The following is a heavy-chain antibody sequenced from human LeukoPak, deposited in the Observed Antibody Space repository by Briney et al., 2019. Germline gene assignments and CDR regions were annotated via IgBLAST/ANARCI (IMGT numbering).Heavy chain of an antibody. J-gene: IGHJ4*02. CDR1: GGTFSSYD. V-gene: IGHV1-8*02. D-gene: IGHD3-22*01. Sequence: ASVKVSCKASGGTFSSYDINWVRQATGQRLEWMGWMNPNSGNTGYAQKFQGRVTMTRNTSISTAYMELSSLRSEDTAVYYCARWYYYDSSGRFDYWGQGTLVTVSS. CDR2: MNPNSGNT. CDR3: ARWYYYDSSGRFDY.